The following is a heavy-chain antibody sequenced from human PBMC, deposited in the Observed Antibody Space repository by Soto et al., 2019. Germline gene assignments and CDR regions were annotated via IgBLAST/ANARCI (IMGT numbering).Heavy chain of an antibody. CDR3: ARSKQGIAVAGTFDY. D-gene: IGHD6-19*01. CDR2: INAGNGNT. Sequence: ASVKVSCKASGYTFTSYAMHWVRQAPGQRLEWMGWINAGNGNTKYSQKFQGRVTITRDTSASTAYMELSSLRSEDTAVYYCARSKQGIAVAGTFDYWGQGTLVTVSS. J-gene: IGHJ4*02. V-gene: IGHV1-3*01. CDR1: GYTFTSYA.